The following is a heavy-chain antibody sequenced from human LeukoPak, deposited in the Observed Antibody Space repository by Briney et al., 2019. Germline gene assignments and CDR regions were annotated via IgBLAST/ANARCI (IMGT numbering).Heavy chain of an antibody. D-gene: IGHD4-23*01. V-gene: IGHV1-2*02. J-gene: IGHJ3*02. CDR3: ARDGNFDI. Sequence: ASVKVPCKASGYTFTDYYIHWVRQAPGQGLEWMGWINPDSGDTNSAQKFQGRVTMTRDTSISTFYMEVTGLRSDDTALYYCARDGNFDIWGQGTMVTISS. CDR1: GYTFTDYY. CDR2: INPDSGDT.